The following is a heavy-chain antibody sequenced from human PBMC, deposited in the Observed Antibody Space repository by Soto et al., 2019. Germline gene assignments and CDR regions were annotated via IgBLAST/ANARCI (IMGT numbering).Heavy chain of an antibody. CDR1: GDSISSYS. D-gene: IGHD2-2*03. CDR2: IHYNGNT. CDR3: AREGNLGRWIQPLDS. Sequence: QVQLQVSGPGLVKPSETLSLTSTVSGDSISSYSWSWIRQPPGKGLEWIGNIHYNGNTKYSPSLTSRVDMSVDTSKNHFSLKLISVTTADTAVYFCAREGNLGRWIQPLDSWGQGTLVTVSS. J-gene: IGHJ4*02. V-gene: IGHV4-59*01.